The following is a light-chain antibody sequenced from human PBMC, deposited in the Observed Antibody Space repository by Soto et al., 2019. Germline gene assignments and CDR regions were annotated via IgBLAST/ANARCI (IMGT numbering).Light chain of an antibody. CDR1: QSLLHSNGYNY. V-gene: IGKV2-28*01. CDR3: MQALQTSIT. J-gene: IGKJ5*01. Sequence: DIVMTQSPLSLPVTPGEPASISCRSSQSLLHSNGYNYLDWYLQKPGQSPQLRVYLGSNRASGVPDRFSGSGSGTDFTLKISRVEAEDVGVYYCMQALQTSITFGQGTRLEIK. CDR2: LGS.